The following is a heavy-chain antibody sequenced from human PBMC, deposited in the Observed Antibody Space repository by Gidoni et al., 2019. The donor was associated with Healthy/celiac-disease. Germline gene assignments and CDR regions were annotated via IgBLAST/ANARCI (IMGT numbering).Heavy chain of an antibody. CDR2: IYYSGST. CDR3: ARVKLGIHQNFDY. V-gene: IGHV4-59*01. CDR1: GGSISSYY. J-gene: IGHJ4*02. Sequence: QVQLQESGPGLVKPSETLSLTCTVSGGSISSYYWSWIRQPPGKGLEWIGYIYYSGSTNYNPSLKSRVTISVDTSKNQFSLKLSSVTAADTAVYYCARVKLGIHQNFDYWGQGTLVTVSS. D-gene: IGHD5-18*01.